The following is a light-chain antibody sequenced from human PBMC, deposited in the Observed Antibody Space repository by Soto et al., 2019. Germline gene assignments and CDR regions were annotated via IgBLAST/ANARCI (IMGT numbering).Light chain of an antibody. CDR3: ATWDDSLNGVV. Sequence: QSVLTQPPSASGTPGQRVSISCSGGSSNIGTNTVNWYQHLPGTAPKLLIFSNDERPSGVPDGFAGSKSGTSAALAISGLQSDDEADYYCATWDDSLNGVVFGGGTKLTV. J-gene: IGLJ2*01. CDR1: SSNIGTNT. CDR2: SND. V-gene: IGLV1-44*01.